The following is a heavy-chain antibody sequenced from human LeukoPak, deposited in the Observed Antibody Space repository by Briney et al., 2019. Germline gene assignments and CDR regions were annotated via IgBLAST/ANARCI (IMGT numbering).Heavy chain of an antibody. CDR1: GYTFTSYD. V-gene: IGHV1-18*01. Sequence: GASVKVSCKASGYTFTSYDINWVRQAPGQGLEWMGWISAYNGNTNYAQKLQGRVTMTTDTSTSTAYMELRSLRSDDTAVYYCARTPRYGYYDSSGYYFDYWGQGTLVTVSS. CDR2: ISAYNGNT. D-gene: IGHD3-22*01. J-gene: IGHJ4*02. CDR3: ARTPRYGYYDSSGYYFDY.